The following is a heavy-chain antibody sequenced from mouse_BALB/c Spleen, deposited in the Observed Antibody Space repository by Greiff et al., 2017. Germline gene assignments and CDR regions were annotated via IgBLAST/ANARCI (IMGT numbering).Heavy chain of an antibody. V-gene: IGHV5-17*02. D-gene: IGHD2-1*01. CDR3: ASVYYGNYEATWFAY. J-gene: IGHJ3*01. CDR2: ISSGSSTI. CDR1: GFTFSSFG. Sequence: EVQLVESGGGLVQPGGSRKLSCAASGFTFSSFGMHWVRQAPEKGLEWVAYISSGSSTIYYADTVKGRFTISRDNPKNTLFLQMTSLRSEDTAMYYCASVYYGNYEATWFAYWGQGTLVTVSA.